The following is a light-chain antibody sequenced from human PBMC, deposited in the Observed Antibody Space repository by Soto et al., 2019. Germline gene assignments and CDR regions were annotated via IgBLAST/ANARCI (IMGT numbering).Light chain of an antibody. CDR3: CSYAGSYTGV. CDR2: DVT. CDR1: SSDVGGYHY. J-gene: IGLJ1*01. V-gene: IGLV2-11*01. Sequence: QSVLTQPRSVSGSPGQSVTISCTGTSSDVGGYHYVSWYEQHPVKAPKLMIYDVTKRPAGVPDRFSGSKSGNTASLTISGLQAEDESDYYCCSYAGSYTGVFGTGTKLTVL.